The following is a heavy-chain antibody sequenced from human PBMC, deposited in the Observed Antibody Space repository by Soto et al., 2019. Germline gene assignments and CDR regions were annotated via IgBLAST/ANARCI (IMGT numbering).Heavy chain of an antibody. Sequence: GGSLRLSCAASGFTFSSYAMSWVRQAPGKGLEWVSAISGSGGSTYYADSVKGRFTISRDNSKNTLYLQMKSLRAEDTAVYYCARVAEWLVSGPFDYWGQGNLVTVSS. CDR3: ARVAEWLVSGPFDY. CDR2: ISGSGGST. V-gene: IGHV3-23*01. J-gene: IGHJ4*02. D-gene: IGHD6-19*01. CDR1: GFTFSSYA.